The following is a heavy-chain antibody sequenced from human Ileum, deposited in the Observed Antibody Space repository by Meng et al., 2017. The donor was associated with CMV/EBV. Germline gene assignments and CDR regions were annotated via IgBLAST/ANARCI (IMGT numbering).Heavy chain of an antibody. D-gene: IGHD2-15*01. CDR3: ARSDVVVLALDY. Sequence: SCAASGFTFSSYSMNWVRQALGKGLEWVSSIRSSRSYIYYADSVKGRFTISRDNAKNSLYLQMDSLRVEDTAVYYCARSDVVVLALDYWGQGTLVTVSS. CDR2: IRSSRSYI. V-gene: IGHV3-21*01. CDR1: GFTFSSYS. J-gene: IGHJ4*02.